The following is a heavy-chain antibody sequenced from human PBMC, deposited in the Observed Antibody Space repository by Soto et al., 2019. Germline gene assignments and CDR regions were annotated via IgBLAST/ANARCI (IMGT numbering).Heavy chain of an antibody. CDR2: INPKSGGT. J-gene: IGHJ6*02. D-gene: IGHD2-8*01. Sequence: ASVKVSCKASGYTFTSYYMHWVRQAPGQGLEWLGRINPKSGGTSTAQKFQGWVTMTTDTSISTASMELTRLTSDDTAIYYCARGDSTDCSNGVCSFFYNHDMDVWGQGTTVTVSS. CDR3: ARGDSTDCSNGVCSFFYNHDMDV. V-gene: IGHV1-2*04. CDR1: GYTFTSYY.